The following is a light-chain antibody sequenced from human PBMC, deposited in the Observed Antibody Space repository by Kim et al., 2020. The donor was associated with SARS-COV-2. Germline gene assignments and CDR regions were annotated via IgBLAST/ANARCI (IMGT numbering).Light chain of an antibody. J-gene: IGLJ3*02. CDR1: SLRSYY. Sequence: GRTVRITCQGDSLRSYYASWYQQKPGQAPVLVIYGKNNRPSGIPDRFSGSSSGNTASLTITGAQAEDEADYYCNSRDSSGNPRWVFGGGTKVTVL. CDR2: GKN. V-gene: IGLV3-19*01. CDR3: NSRDSSGNPRWV.